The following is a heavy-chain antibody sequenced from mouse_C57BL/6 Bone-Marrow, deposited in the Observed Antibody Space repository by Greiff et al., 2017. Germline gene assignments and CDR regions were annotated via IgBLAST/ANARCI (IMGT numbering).Heavy chain of an antibody. J-gene: IGHJ4*01. D-gene: IGHD1-1*01. V-gene: IGHV5-17*01. CDR2: ISSGSSTI. CDR1: GFTFSDYG. Sequence: EVQGVESGGGLVKPGGSLKLSCAASGFTFSDYGMHWVRQAPEKGLEWVAYISSGSSTIYYADTVKGRFTISRDNAKNTLFLQMTSLRSEDTAMYYCARREGSYYYYAMDYWGQGTSVTVSS. CDR3: ARREGSYYYYAMDY.